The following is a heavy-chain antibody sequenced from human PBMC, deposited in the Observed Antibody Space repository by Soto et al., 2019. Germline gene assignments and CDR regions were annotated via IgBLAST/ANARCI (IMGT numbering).Heavy chain of an antibody. CDR2: ISAYNGNT. D-gene: IGHD3-22*01. V-gene: IGHV1-18*01. CDR3: ARDPLYYYDSSGYHDY. Sequence: ASVKVSCKASGYTFTSYGISWVRQAPGQGLEWMGWISAYNGNTNYAQKLQGRVTVTTDTSTSTAYMELRSLRSDDTAVYYCARDPLYYYDSSGYHDYWGQGTLVTVSS. CDR1: GYTFTSYG. J-gene: IGHJ4*02.